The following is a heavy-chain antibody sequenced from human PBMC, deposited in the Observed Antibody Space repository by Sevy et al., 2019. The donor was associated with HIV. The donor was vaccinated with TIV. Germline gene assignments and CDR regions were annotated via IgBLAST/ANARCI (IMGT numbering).Heavy chain of an antibody. CDR3: AKIYDY. CDR1: GGSISKIGNY. J-gene: IGHJ4*02. V-gene: IGHV4-39*01. CDR2: IFHTGKT. Sequence: SETLSLTCSVSGGSISKIGNYWGWVRQPPGERLEWIGDIFHTGKTNYNPSLKSRVTISLDTSKNQFSLKLSSVTAAATAVYYCAKIYDYWGPGALVTVSS. D-gene: IGHD3-3*01.